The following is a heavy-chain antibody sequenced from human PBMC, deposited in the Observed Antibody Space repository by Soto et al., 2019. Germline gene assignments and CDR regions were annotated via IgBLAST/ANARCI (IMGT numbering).Heavy chain of an antibody. Sequence: QVQLVQSGDEVKKPGASVKVSCKASGYIFVNYGIAWVRQAPGQGLEWMGWISPYSGNTHYAGRVQGRLPMTTDTSTSTAYMVLGSLTSDDTAVYYWSMVDKYVTPTPQDVWGQGTTVTVSS. CDR2: ISPYSGNT. J-gene: IGHJ6*02. V-gene: IGHV1-18*01. D-gene: IGHD5-12*01. CDR3: SMVDKYVTPTPQDV. CDR1: GYIFVNYG.